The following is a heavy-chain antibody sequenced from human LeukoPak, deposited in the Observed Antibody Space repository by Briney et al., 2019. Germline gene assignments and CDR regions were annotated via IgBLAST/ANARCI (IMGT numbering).Heavy chain of an antibody. Sequence: PSETLSLTCTVPGGSISSYYWSWIRQPPGKGLEWIGYIYYRGSTKYNPSLKSRVTISVDKSKNQFSLKLSSVTAADTAVYYCARVLHGSGSLYYYYYYMDVWGKGTTVTISS. D-gene: IGHD3-10*01. V-gene: IGHV4-59*01. J-gene: IGHJ6*03. CDR1: GGSISSYY. CDR2: IYYRGST. CDR3: ARVLHGSGSLYYYYYYMDV.